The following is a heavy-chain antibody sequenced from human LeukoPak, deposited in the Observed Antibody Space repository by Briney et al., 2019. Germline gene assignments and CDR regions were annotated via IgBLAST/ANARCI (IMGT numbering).Heavy chain of an antibody. CDR2: INHSGST. Sequence: PSETLSLTCAVYGGSFSGYYWSWIRQPPGKGLEWIGEINHSGSTNYNPSLKSRVTISVDTSKNQFSLKLSSVTAADTAVYYCARPLPVGGDAFDIWGQGTMVTVSS. CDR1: GGSFSGYY. CDR3: ARPLPVGGDAFDI. J-gene: IGHJ3*02. D-gene: IGHD3-16*01. V-gene: IGHV4-34*01.